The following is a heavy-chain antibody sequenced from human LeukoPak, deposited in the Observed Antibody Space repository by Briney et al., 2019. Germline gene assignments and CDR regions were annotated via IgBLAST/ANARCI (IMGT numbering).Heavy chain of an antibody. CDR1: GYTFTGYY. J-gene: IGHJ4*02. CDR3: AREGETYYDFWSGYHY. D-gene: IGHD3-3*01. Sequence: SVKVSCKASGYTFTGYYMHWVRQAPGQGLEWMGGIIPIFGTANYAQKFQGRVTITTDESTSTAYMELSSLRSEDTAVYYCAREGETYYDFWSGYHYWGQGTLVTVSS. CDR2: IIPIFGTA. V-gene: IGHV1-69*05.